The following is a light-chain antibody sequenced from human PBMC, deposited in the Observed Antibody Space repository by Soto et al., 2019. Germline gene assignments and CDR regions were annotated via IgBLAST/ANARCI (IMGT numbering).Light chain of an antibody. CDR3: CSYAGSSTFYVV. J-gene: IGLJ2*01. V-gene: IGLV2-23*03. CDR2: EGS. Sequence: QSALTQPASVSGSPGQSITISCTGTSSDVGSYNLVSWYQQHPGKAPKLMIYEGSKRPSGVSNRFSGSKSGNTASLTISGLQAEDEADHYCCSYAGSSTFYVVFGGGTQLTVL. CDR1: SSDVGSYNL.